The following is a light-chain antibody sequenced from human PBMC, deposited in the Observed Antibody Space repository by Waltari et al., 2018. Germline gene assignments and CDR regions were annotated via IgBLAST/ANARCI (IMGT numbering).Light chain of an antibody. CDR1: SSDSGGYDY. CDR3: SSFTSSTTGI. V-gene: IGLV2-14*03. J-gene: IGLJ2*01. CDR2: VGN. Sequence: SALTQPDSVSGSPGQSITIPCSGISSDSGGYDYVSWYQQHPGKAPKVIIDVGNNRPSGVSNRFSGSKSGRAACLTISGLQAEDEGDYYCSSFTSSTTGIFGGGTKVTVL.